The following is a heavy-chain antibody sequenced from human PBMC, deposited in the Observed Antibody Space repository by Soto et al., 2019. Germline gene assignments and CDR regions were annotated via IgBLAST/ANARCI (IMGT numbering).Heavy chain of an antibody. Sequence: GESLKISCKGSGYSFTSYWIGWVHQMPGKGLEWMGIIYPGDSDTRYSPSFQGQVTISADKSISTAYLQWSSLKASDTAMYYCARSFIAARPYNWFDPWGQGTLVTVSS. D-gene: IGHD6-6*01. CDR2: IYPGDSDT. CDR3: ARSFIAARPYNWFDP. CDR1: GYSFTSYW. J-gene: IGHJ5*02. V-gene: IGHV5-51*07.